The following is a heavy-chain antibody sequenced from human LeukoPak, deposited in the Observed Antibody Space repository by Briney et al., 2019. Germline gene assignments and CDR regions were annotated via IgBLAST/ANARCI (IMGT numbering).Heavy chain of an antibody. CDR1: GGSISSSRYY. V-gene: IGHV4-39*07. CDR2: IYYSGST. Sequence: SETLSLTCTVSGGSISSSRYYWGWIRQPPGKGLEWIGSIYYSGSTYYNPSLKSRVTISVDTSKNQFSLKLSSVTAADTAVYYCASTSPRIVVVPAASGSDAFDIWGQGTMVTVSS. J-gene: IGHJ3*02. D-gene: IGHD2-2*01. CDR3: ASTSPRIVVVPAASGSDAFDI.